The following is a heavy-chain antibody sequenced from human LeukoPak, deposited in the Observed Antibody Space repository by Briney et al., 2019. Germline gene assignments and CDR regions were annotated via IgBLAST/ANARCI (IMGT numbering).Heavy chain of an antibody. CDR1: GGSFSGYY. CDR2: INHSGST. Sequence: PSETLSLTCAVYGGSFSGYYWSWIRQPPGKGLEWIGEINHSGSTNYNPSLTSRVTISVDTCKNQFSLKLSAVTAADTAVYYCARGGYDLDPWGQGTLVTVSS. D-gene: IGHD2-2*01. V-gene: IGHV4-34*01. CDR3: ARGGYDLDP. J-gene: IGHJ5*02.